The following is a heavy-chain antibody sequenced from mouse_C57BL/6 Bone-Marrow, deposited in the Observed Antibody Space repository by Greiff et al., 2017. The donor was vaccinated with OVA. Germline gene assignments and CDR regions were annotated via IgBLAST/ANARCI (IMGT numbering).Heavy chain of an antibody. D-gene: IGHD2-3*01. J-gene: IGHJ2*01. CDR2: IDPETGGT. CDR1: GYTFTDYE. V-gene: IGHV1-15*01. CDR3: TRSHDGYYGY. Sequence: VQLVESGAELVRPGASVTLSCKASGYTFTDYEMHWVKQTPVHGLEWIGAIDPETGGTAYNQKFKGKAILTADKSSSTAYMELRSLTSEDSAVYYCTRSHDGYYGYWGQGTTLTVSS.